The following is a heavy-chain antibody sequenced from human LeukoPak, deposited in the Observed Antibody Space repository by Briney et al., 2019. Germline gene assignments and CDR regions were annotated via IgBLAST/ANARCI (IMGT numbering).Heavy chain of an antibody. V-gene: IGHV1-8*03. CDR3: ARIHRGVDY. J-gene: IGHJ4*02. CDR2: MNPNSGDT. CDR1: GYTFTSSG. D-gene: IGHD3-10*01. Sequence: ASVKVSCKASGYTFTSSGISWVRQATGQGPEWMGWMNPNSGDTAYAHKFLDRVTISRNTSISTAYMELSSLRSEDTAVYYCARIHRGVDYWGQGTLVTVSS.